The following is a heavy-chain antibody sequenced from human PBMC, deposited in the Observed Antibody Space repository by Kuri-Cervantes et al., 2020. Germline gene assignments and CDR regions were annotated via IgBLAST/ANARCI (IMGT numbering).Heavy chain of an antibody. CDR1: GYTFTSYD. V-gene: IGHV1-8*01. J-gene: IGHJ6*03. CDR3: ARMAGSSTSTTYYYYMDV. CDR2: MNPNSGNT. Sequence: ASVKVSCKASGYTFTSYDINWVRQATGQGLEWMGWMNPNSGNTGYAQKFQGRVTMTRNTSISTAYMELSSLRSEDTAVYYCARMAGSSTSTTYYYYMDVWGKGTTVTVSS. D-gene: IGHD2-2*01.